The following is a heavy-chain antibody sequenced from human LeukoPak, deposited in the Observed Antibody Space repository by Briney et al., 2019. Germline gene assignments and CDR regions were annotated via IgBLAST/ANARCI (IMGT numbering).Heavy chain of an antibody. CDR1: GGTFSSYA. CDR2: IIPIFGTA. J-gene: IGHJ3*02. CDR3: ARAIVVVPAAITAFDI. Sequence: VASVKVSCKASGGTFSSYAISWVRQAPGQGLEWMGGIIPIFGTANYAQKFQGRVTITTDESTSTAYMELSSLRSEDTAVYYCARAIVVVPAAITAFDIWGQGTMVTVSS. D-gene: IGHD2-2*01. V-gene: IGHV1-69*05.